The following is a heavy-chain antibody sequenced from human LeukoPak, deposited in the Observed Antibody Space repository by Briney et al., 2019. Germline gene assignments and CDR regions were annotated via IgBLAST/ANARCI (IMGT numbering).Heavy chain of an antibody. Sequence: ASVKVSCTASGYTFTGYYMHWVRQAPGQGLEWMGWINPNSGGTNYAQKFQGWVTMTRDTSISTAYMELSRLRSDDTAVYYCARVVNIGSGWPYYFDYWGQGTLVTVSS. J-gene: IGHJ4*02. CDR3: ARVVNIGSGWPYYFDY. CDR2: INPNSGGT. CDR1: GYTFTGYY. V-gene: IGHV1-2*04. D-gene: IGHD6-19*01.